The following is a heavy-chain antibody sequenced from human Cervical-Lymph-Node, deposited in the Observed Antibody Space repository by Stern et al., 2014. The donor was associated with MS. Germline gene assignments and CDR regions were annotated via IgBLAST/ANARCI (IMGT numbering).Heavy chain of an antibody. J-gene: IGHJ4*02. D-gene: IGHD4-23*01. CDR3: AREHHGGNFES. CDR2: IVPIFGRA. V-gene: IGHV1-69*01. CDR1: GATFSTNA. Sequence: MQLVESGAEVRKPGSSVKVSCKVSGATFSTNAISWLRQAPGQGPEWMGAIVPIFGRANYVQKLRGRVTITADESASTAYMELRSLRSEDTAVYYCAREHHGGNFESWGQGTLVTVSS.